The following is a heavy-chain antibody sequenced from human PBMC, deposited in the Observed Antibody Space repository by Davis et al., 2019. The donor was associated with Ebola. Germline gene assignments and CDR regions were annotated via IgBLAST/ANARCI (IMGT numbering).Heavy chain of an antibody. Sequence: GESLKISCAASGFTVSSNYMSWVRQAPGKGLEWVSTIIASGGTTYYADSVKGRFTISRDNSKNTLYLQMNSLRAEDTAVYYCANERVAATLVFDYWGQGTLVTVSS. V-gene: IGHV3-23*01. J-gene: IGHJ4*02. D-gene: IGHD2-15*01. CDR1: GFTVSSNY. CDR3: ANERVAATLVFDY. CDR2: IIASGGTT.